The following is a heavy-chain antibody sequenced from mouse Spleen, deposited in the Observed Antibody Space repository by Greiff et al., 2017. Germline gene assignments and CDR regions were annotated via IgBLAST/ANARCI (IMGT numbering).Heavy chain of an antibody. Sequence: DVKLVESGGGLVKLGGSLKLSCAASGFTFSSYAMSWVRQTPEKRLEWVATISSGGGNTYYPDSVKGRFTISRDNAKNTLYLQMSSLKSEDTAMYYCARQLGLLHAMDYWGQGTSVTVSS. CDR1: GFTFSSYA. V-gene: IGHV5-9*04. J-gene: IGHJ4*01. CDR3: ARQLGLLHAMDY. CDR2: ISSGGGNT. D-gene: IGHD3-1*01.